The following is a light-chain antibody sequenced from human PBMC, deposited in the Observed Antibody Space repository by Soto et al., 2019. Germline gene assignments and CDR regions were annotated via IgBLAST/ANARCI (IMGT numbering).Light chain of an antibody. J-gene: IGKJ5*01. Sequence: IQMTQSPSSVSASVGDRVTITCRAIQGVSSYLAWYQQKPGKAPKLLIYAASSLQSGVPSRFSGSGFGTDFTLTIDSLQPEDFAAYYCQQANSFPITFGQGTRLEIK. CDR3: QQANSFPIT. CDR2: AAS. CDR1: QGVSSY. V-gene: IGKV1-12*01.